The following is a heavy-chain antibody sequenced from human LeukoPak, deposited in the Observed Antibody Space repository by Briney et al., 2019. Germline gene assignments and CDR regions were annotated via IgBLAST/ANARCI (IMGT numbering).Heavy chain of an antibody. V-gene: IGHV3-48*04. J-gene: IGHJ4*02. CDR1: GFTFSSYS. CDR3: ARAGLLDCSGGSCYETDY. D-gene: IGHD2-15*01. Sequence: GGSLRLSCAASGFTFSSYSMNWVRQAPGKGLEWVSYISSSGSTIYYADSVKGRFTISRDNAKNSLYLQMNSLRAEDTAVYYCARAGLLDCSGGSCYETDYWGQGTLVTVSS. CDR2: ISSSGSTI.